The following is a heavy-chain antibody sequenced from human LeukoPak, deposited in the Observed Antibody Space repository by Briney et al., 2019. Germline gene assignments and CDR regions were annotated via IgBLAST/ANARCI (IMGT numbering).Heavy chain of an antibody. CDR3: ARGAERSIFGVVIIFDY. V-gene: IGHV4-39*07. D-gene: IGHD3-3*01. CDR2: IYYSGST. CDR1: GGSISSSSYY. Sequence: SETLSLTCAVYGGSISSSSYYWGWIRQPPGKGLEWIGSIYYSGSTYYNPSLKSRVTISVDTSKNQFSLKLSSVTAADTAVYYCARGAERSIFGVVIIFDYWGQGTLVTVSS. J-gene: IGHJ4*02.